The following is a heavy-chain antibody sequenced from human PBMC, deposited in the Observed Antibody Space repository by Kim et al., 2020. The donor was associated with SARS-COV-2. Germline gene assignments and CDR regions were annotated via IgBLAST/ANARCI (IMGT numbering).Heavy chain of an antibody. J-gene: IGHJ6*02. CDR2: ISYDGSNK. Sequence: GGSLRLSCAASGFTFSSYGMHWVRQAPGKGLEWVAVISYDGSNKYYADSVKGRFTISRDNSKNTLYLQMNSLRAEDTAVYYCAKGVRYGRGGYYYGMDVWGQGTTVTVSS. CDR3: AKGVRYGRGGYYYGMDV. CDR1: GFTFSSYG. V-gene: IGHV3-30*18. D-gene: IGHD5-18*01.